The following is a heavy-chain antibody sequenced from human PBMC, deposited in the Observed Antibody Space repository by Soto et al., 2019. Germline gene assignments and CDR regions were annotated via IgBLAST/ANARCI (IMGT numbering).Heavy chain of an antibody. Sequence: QLQLQESGSGLVKPSQTLSLTCAVSGGSISSGGYSWSWIRQPPGKGLEWIGYIYHSGSTYYNPSLKSPVTTSVDRSKTQFALKLSSVTAADTAVYYCAAGGGLPRYYWGQGTLVTVSS. CDR2: IYHSGST. V-gene: IGHV4-30-2*01. CDR3: AAGGGLPRYY. J-gene: IGHJ4*02. CDR1: GGSISSGGYS. D-gene: IGHD5-12*01.